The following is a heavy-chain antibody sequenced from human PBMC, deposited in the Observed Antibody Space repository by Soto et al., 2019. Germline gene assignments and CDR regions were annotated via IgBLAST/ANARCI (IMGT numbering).Heavy chain of an antibody. V-gene: IGHV3-30*18. CDR1: GFTFSSYG. D-gene: IGHD3-10*01. Sequence: GGSLRLSCAASGFTFSSYGMHWVRQAPGKGLEWVAVISYDGSNKYYADSVKGRFTISRDNSKNTLYLQMNSLRAEDTAVYYCAKDQENYYGSGSYYSAFDIWGQGTMVTVSS. CDR2: ISYDGSNK. CDR3: AKDQENYYGSGSYYSAFDI. J-gene: IGHJ3*02.